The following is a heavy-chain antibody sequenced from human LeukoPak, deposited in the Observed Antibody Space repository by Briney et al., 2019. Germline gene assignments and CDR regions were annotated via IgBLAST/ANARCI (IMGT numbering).Heavy chain of an antibody. Sequence: GGSLRLSCAASGTTVRSNYMSWVRQAPGKGLEWVSVIYSGGSTYYADSVKGRFTISRDNSKNTLYLQMNRLRAEDTTVYYCAREGLAEGGAFDIWGQGTMATVSS. CDR3: AREGLAEGGAFDI. V-gene: IGHV3-66*01. D-gene: IGHD1-26*01. J-gene: IGHJ3*02. CDR2: IYSGGST. CDR1: GTTVRSNY.